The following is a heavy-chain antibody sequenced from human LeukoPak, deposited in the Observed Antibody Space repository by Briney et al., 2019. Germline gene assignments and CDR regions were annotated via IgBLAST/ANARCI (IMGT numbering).Heavy chain of an antibody. D-gene: IGHD4/OR15-4a*01. CDR2: ITSSGATT. CDR1: GFSFSDSY. CDR3: GRDPDYGDPY. V-gene: IGHV3-11*01. Sequence: GGSLRLSCSASGFSFSDSYMSWFRLSPGKGLEWIAYITSSGATTEYADSVKGPFTISRVNAKNSLYLQMNSLRPEDTAVYYCGRDPDYGDPYWGQGTLITVSS. J-gene: IGHJ4*02.